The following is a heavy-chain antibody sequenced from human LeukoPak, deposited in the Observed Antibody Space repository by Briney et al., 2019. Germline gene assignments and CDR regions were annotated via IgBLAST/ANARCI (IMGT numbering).Heavy chain of an antibody. CDR1: GFTFSTYA. Sequence: GGSLRLSCAASGFTFSTYAMSWVRQAPGKGLEWVANTKQDGSDKNYVDSVKGRFTISRDNAKNSLYLQMNSLRAEDTAVYYCARVGGPTSNYFGQGTLVTVSS. V-gene: IGHV3-7*01. J-gene: IGHJ4*02. D-gene: IGHD5-24*01. CDR2: TKQDGSDK. CDR3: ARVGGPTSNY.